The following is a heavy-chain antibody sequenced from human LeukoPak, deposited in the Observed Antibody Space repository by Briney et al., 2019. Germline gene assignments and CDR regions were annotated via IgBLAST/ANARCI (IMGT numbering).Heavy chain of an antibody. D-gene: IGHD5-24*01. CDR1: GFTFSSYW. V-gene: IGHV3-74*01. CDR3: ARESNGYNSYYYGMDV. Sequence: GGSLRLSCAASGFTFSSYWMHWVRQAPGKGLVWVSRMNSDGSSTSYADSVKGRFTISRDNAKNTLYLQMNSLRAEDTAVYYCARESNGYNSYYYGMDVWGQGTTVTVSS. CDR2: MNSDGSST. J-gene: IGHJ6*02.